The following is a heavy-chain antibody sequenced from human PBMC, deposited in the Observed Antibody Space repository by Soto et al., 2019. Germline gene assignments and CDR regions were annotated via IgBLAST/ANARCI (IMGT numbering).Heavy chain of an antibody. CDR2: IIPIFGTA. CDR3: ARSPSWGGYYYYGMDV. Sequence: SVKVSCKASGGSFSTYAINWLRQAPGQGLEWMGGIIPIFGTANYAQKFQGRVTITADESTSTAYMELSSLRSEDTAVYYCARSPSWGGYYYYGMDVWGQGTTVTVSS. J-gene: IGHJ6*02. CDR1: GGSFSTYA. D-gene: IGHD3-16*01. V-gene: IGHV1-69*13.